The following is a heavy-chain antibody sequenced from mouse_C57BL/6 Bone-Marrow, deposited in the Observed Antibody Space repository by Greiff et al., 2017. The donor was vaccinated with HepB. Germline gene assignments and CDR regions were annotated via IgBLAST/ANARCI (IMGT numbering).Heavy chain of an antibody. Sequence: QVQLQQPGAELVKPGASVKVSCKASGYTFTSYWMHWVKQRPGQGLEWIGRIHPSDSDTNYNQKFKGKATLTVDKSSSTAYMPLSSLTSEDSAVYYCAIREATYDYDGYYYAMDYWGQGTSVTVPS. D-gene: IGHD2-4*01. CDR1: GYTFTSYW. V-gene: IGHV1-74*01. CDR3: AIREATYDYDGYYYAMDY. CDR2: IHPSDSDT. J-gene: IGHJ4*01.